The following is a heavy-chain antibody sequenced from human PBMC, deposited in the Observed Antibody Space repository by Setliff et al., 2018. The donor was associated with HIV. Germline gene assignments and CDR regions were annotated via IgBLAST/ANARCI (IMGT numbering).Heavy chain of an antibody. Sequence: PSETLSLTCAVYGGSFSGYYWSWIRQPPGKGLEWIGEINHGGSTNYNPSLKSRVTISVDTSKNQFSLKLSSVTAADTAVYYCSIYYYYYMDVWGKGTTVTVSS. CDR1: GGSFSGYY. J-gene: IGHJ6*03. CDR2: INHGGST. V-gene: IGHV4-34*01. D-gene: IGHD2-21*01. CDR3: SIYYYYYMDV.